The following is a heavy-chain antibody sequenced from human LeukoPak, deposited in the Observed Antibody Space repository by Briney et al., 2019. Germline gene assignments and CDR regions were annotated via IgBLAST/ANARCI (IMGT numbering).Heavy chain of an antibody. CDR2: IYYSGTT. D-gene: IGHD1-26*01. Sequence: SETLSLTCTVSGDSINNYYWSWIRQPPGKGLEWIGYIYYSGTTNYNPSLKSRVSISVDTSKNQFSLKLSSVTAADTAVYYCASYKVGADGGYFDYWGQGTLVTVSS. J-gene: IGHJ4*02. V-gene: IGHV4-59*01. CDR1: GDSINNYY. CDR3: ASYKVGADGGYFDY.